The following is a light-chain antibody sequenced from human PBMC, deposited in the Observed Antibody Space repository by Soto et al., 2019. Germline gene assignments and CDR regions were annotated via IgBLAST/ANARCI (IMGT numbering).Light chain of an antibody. CDR2: RGS. J-gene: IGKJ5*01. CDR3: MRGLQSI. V-gene: IGKV2-28*01. CDR1: QSLLHSNGNNY. Sequence: DIAMTQTPLSLPVTPGEPASISCRSSQSLLHSNGNNYLDWFLQKPGQSPQLLIYRGSIRASGVPDRFSCSGSGTDFTLRITRVEAEDVGVYYCMRGLQSIFGQGTRLEIK.